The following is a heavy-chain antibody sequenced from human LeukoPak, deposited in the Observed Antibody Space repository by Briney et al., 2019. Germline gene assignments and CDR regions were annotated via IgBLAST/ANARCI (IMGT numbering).Heavy chain of an antibody. D-gene: IGHD2-15*01. V-gene: IGHV3-33*01. Sequence: GGSLRLSCAASGFTFSSSGMHWVRQAPGKGLEWVAVIWYDGGNKYYGDSVKGRFTISRDNSKNTLYLQMNSLRAEDTAVYYCARDWGARGYSPGYWGQGTLVTVSS. CDR1: GFTFSSSG. CDR2: IWYDGGNK. J-gene: IGHJ4*02. CDR3: ARDWGARGYSPGY.